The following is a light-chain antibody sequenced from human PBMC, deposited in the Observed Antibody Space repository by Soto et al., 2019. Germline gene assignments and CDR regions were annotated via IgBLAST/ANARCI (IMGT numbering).Light chain of an antibody. V-gene: IGKV3-11*01. CDR3: QQRSNWPRT. Sequence: EIVLTQSPATLSLSPGERSTLSFSASQSVSSYLAWYQQKPGQAPRLLIYDASNRATGIPARFSGSGSGTDFTLTISSLEPEDFAVYYCQQRSNWPRTFGQGTKVDI. CDR1: QSVSSY. J-gene: IGKJ1*01. CDR2: DAS.